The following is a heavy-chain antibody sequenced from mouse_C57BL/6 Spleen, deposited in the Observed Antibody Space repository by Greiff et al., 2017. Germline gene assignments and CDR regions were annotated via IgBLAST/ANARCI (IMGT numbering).Heavy chain of an antibody. V-gene: IGHV5-17*01. J-gene: IGHJ4*01. Sequence: EVMLVESGGGLVKPGGSLKLSCAASGFTFSDYGMHWVRQAPEKGLEWVAYISSGRSTIYYADTGKGRFTISRDNAKNTLFLQMTSLRSEDTAMYYCARGGLRRGYAMDYWGQGTSVTVSS. D-gene: IGHD2-4*01. CDR1: GFTFSDYG. CDR2: ISSGRSTI. CDR3: ARGGLRRGYAMDY.